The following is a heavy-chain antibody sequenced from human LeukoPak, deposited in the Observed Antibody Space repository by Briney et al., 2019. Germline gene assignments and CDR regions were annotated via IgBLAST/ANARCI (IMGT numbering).Heavy chain of an antibody. CDR1: GFTFRNYA. CDR3: AKEGRLTVAAVVVENYFDY. D-gene: IGHD3-22*01. J-gene: IGHJ4*02. Sequence: PGGSLRLSCTASGFTFRNYAMSWVRLAPGKGLEWVSGISGSGGDTYYTDSVKGRFTISRDNSGTTVSLQMNSLTTDDTAVYFCAKEGRLTVAAVVVENYFDYWGQGTPVIVSA. CDR2: ISGSGGDT. V-gene: IGHV3-23*01.